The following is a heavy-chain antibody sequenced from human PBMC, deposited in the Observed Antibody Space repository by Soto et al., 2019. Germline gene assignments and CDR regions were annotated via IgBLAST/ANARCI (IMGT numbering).Heavy chain of an antibody. J-gene: IGHJ4*02. CDR3: ARGRPVGATTFDY. D-gene: IGHD1-26*01. V-gene: IGHV4-31*03. Sequence: SETLSLTCTVSGGSISSGVYYWSWIRHHPGKGLEWIGYIYYSGSTYYNPSLKSRVTISVDTSKNQFSLKVNSVTAADTAVYYCARGRPVGATTFDYWGQGTLVTVSS. CDR2: IYYSGST. CDR1: GGSISSGVYY.